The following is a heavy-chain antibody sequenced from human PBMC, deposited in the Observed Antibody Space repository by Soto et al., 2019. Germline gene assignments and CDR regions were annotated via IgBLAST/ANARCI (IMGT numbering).Heavy chain of an antibody. D-gene: IGHD3-10*01. CDR3: AAPRDEYGSGVSWFTYGMDI. CDR2: LDGAGGST. V-gene: IGHV3-23*01. CDR1: GFTFIDFA. Sequence: GGSLRLSCLASGFTFIDFAMTWVRHVPGRGLEWVASLDGAGGSTYYAESVRGRFSISRDNSQNTLFLQMKRLTVDDTAIYYCAAPRDEYGSGVSWFTYGMDIWGQGTTVTVSS. J-gene: IGHJ6*02.